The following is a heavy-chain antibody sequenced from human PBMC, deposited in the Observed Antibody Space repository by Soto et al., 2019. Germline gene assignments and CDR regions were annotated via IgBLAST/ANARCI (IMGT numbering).Heavy chain of an antibody. CDR3: ARSQGSSTSLDIYYYYYSGMDV. CDR1: GYTFTSYY. CDR2: IIPISGTA. V-gene: IGHV1-69*13. Sequence: GASVKVSCKASGYTFTSYYMHWVRQAPGQGLDWMGGIIPISGTANYAQKFQGRVTITADESTSTAYMELSSLRSEDTAVYYCARSQGSSTSLDIYYYYYSGMDVWGQGTTVPVSS. J-gene: IGHJ6*02. D-gene: IGHD2-2*01.